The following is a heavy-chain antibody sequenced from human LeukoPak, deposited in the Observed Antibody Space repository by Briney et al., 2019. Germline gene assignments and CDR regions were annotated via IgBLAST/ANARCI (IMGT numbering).Heavy chain of an antibody. J-gene: IGHJ3*02. CDR2: IYHSGST. CDR1: GGSISSGGYS. Sequence: PSQTLSLTCAVSGGSISSGGYSWSWIRQPPGKGLEWIGYIYHSGSTYYNPSLKSRVTISVDRSKNQFSLMLSSVTAADTAVYYCARGRGNYYGSGSPPLVAFDIWGQGTMVTVSS. CDR3: ARGRGNYYGSGSPPLVAFDI. V-gene: IGHV4-30-2*01. D-gene: IGHD3-10*01.